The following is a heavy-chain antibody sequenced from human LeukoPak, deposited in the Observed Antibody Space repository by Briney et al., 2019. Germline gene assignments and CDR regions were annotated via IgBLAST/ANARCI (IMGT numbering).Heavy chain of an antibody. D-gene: IGHD6-13*01. CDR1: GYTFTCYA. CDR2: INAGNGNT. V-gene: IGHV1-3*01. Sequence: ASVKVSCKASGYTFTCYALHWVRQAPGQRLEWMGWINAGNGNTKYSQKFQGRVTITRDTSASTAYMELSSLRSEDTAVYYCAREKQQLCQDYYYGMDVWGKGTKVTVSS. CDR3: AREKQQLCQDYYYGMDV. J-gene: IGHJ6*04.